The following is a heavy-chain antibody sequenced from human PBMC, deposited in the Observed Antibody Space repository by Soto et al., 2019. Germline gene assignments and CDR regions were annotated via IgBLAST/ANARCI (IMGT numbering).Heavy chain of an antibody. J-gene: IGHJ6*02. CDR3: ARENWNALDYYYGMDV. CDR2: IYYSGST. V-gene: IGHV4-59*01. CDR1: GGSISSYY. Sequence: KPSETLSLTCTVSGGSISSYYWSWIRQPPGKGLEWIGYIYYSGSTNYNPSLKSRVTISVDTSKNQFSLKLSSVTAADTAVYYCARENWNALDYYYGMDVWGQGTTVTVSS. D-gene: IGHD1-1*01.